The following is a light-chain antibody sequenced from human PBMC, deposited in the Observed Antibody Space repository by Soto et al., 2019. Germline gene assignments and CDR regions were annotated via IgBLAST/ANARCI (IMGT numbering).Light chain of an antibody. V-gene: IGKV1-5*03. CDR3: QQYNTYSELT. CDR1: QSISSW. CDR2: KAS. J-gene: IGKJ4*01. Sequence: DIQMTQSPSTLSASVGDRVTITCRASQSISSWLAWYQQKPGRAPNLLIYKASTLESGVPSRFSGRGSGTEFTLTICSLQPDDFATYYCQQYNTYSELTFGGGTKVEIK.